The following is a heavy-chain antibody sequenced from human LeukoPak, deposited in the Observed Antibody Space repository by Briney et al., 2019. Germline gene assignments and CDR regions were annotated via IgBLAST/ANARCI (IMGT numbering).Heavy chain of an antibody. Sequence: PSETLSLTCVVYGGSFSGYYWSWIRQPPGKGLEWIGEINHSGSTNYNPSLKSRVTISIDTSKNHFSLKLSSVTAADTAVYYCASLSRVAGTFSEFLFWGQGTLVTVSS. V-gene: IGHV4-34*01. CDR3: ASLSRVAGTFSEFLF. CDR2: INHSGST. J-gene: IGHJ4*02. D-gene: IGHD1-7*01. CDR1: GGSFSGYY.